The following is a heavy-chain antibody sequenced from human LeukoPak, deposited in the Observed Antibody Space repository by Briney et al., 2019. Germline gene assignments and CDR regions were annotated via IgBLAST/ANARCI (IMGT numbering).Heavy chain of an antibody. CDR1: GGSISSYY. CDR2: IYYSGST. D-gene: IGHD2-2*01. V-gene: IGHV4-59*12. CDR3: ARDRGSAAPHE. J-gene: IGHJ4*02. Sequence: SETLSLTCTVSGGSISSYYWSWIRQPPGTGLEWIGYIYYSGSTNYNPSLKSRVTISVDTSKNQFSLKLSSVTAADTAVYYCARDRGSAAPHEWGQGTLVTVSS.